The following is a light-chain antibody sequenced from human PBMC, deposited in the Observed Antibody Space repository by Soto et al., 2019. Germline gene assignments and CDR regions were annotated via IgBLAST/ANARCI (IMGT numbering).Light chain of an antibody. Sequence: QSALTQPRSVSGSPGQPVTISCTGTSSDVGDYNYVSWYQHHPGDAPKLMIYDVTKRPSGVPDRFSGSKSGNTASLTISGLQAEDEADYHCCSFAGAYTYVFGTGTKLTVL. CDR3: CSFAGAYTYV. V-gene: IGLV2-11*01. CDR1: SSDVGDYNY. J-gene: IGLJ1*01. CDR2: DVT.